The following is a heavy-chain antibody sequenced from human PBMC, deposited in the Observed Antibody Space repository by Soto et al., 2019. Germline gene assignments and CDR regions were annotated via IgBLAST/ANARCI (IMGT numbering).Heavy chain of an antibody. J-gene: IGHJ5*02. CDR1: GGSISSYY. V-gene: IGHV4-59*08. CDR3: ARQPELPASWFDP. CDR2: IYYSGST. Sequence: PSETLSLTCTVSGGSISSYYWSWIRQPPGKGLEWIGYIYYSGSTNYNPSLKSRVTISVDTSKNQFSLKLSSVTAADTAVYYCARQPELPASWFDPWGQGTMVTVSS. D-gene: IGHD1-26*01.